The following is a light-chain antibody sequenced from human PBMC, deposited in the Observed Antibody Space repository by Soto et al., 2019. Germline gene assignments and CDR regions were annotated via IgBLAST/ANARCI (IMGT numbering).Light chain of an antibody. J-gene: IGLJ3*02. Sequence: QSALTQPASVSGSPGQSITISCTGTSSDVGSYNLVSWYQQHPGKAPKLMIYEGSKRPSGVSNRFSGSKSGNTASLTISGLQAEDEADYYCYSYRGSNSWVFGGGTKVTVL. V-gene: IGLV2-23*01. CDR2: EGS. CDR1: SSDVGSYNL. CDR3: YSYRGSNSWV.